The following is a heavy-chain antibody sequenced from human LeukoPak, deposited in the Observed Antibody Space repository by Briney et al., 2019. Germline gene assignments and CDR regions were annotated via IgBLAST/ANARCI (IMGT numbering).Heavy chain of an antibody. CDR2: IYSGGNT. CDR3: ASNYDNVGGVDAFDI. D-gene: IGHD3-22*01. CDR1: GFTVSSNY. Sequence: GGSLRLSCAASGFTVSSNYMSWVRQAPGKGLEWVSVIYSGGNTYYADSVKGRFTISRDNSKNTLFLQINSLRAEDTAVYYCASNYDNVGGVDAFDIWGQGTMVTVSS. J-gene: IGHJ3*02. V-gene: IGHV3-53*01.